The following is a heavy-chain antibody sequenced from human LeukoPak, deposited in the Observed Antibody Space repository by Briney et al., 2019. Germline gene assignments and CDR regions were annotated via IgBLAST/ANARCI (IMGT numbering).Heavy chain of an antibody. J-gene: IGHJ3*02. CDR2: IKQDGSEK. CDR1: GFTVSNNY. Sequence: GGSLRLSCAASGFTVSNNYMSWVRQAPGKGLEWVANIKQDGSEKYYVDSVKGRFTISRDNAKNSLYLQMNSLRAEDTAVYYCAREAGGDTPAAFDIWGQGTMVTVSS. V-gene: IGHV3-7*01. CDR3: AREAGGDTPAAFDI. D-gene: IGHD2-21*02.